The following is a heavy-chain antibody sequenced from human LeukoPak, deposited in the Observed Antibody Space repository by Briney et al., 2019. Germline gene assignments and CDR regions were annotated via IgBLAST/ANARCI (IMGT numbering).Heavy chain of an antibody. V-gene: IGHV3-21*01. Sequence: GSLRLSCAASGFTFNSYTMTWVRQAPGKGLEWVSSISSSNSYIYYADSVKGRFTISRDNAKNSLYLQMNSLRAEDTAVYYCASSYGDYVNYFDYWGQGTLVTVSS. CDR2: ISSSNSYI. CDR1: GFTFNSYT. CDR3: ASSYGDYVNYFDY. J-gene: IGHJ4*02. D-gene: IGHD4-17*01.